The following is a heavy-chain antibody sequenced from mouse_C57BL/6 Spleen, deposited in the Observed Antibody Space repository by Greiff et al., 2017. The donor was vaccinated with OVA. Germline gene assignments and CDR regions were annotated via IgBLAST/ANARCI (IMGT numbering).Heavy chain of an antibody. J-gene: IGHJ1*03. V-gene: IGHV5-4*01. CDR2: ISDGGSYT. D-gene: IGHD2-1*01. Sequence: EVQLVESGGGLVKPGGSLKLSCAASGFTFSSYAMSWVRQTPEKRLEWVATISDGGSYTDYPDNVKGRFTISRDNAKNNLYLQMSHLKSEDTAMYYCARRPIYYGNGYFDVWSTGTTVTVSS. CDR3: ARRPIYYGNGYFDV. CDR1: GFTFSSYA.